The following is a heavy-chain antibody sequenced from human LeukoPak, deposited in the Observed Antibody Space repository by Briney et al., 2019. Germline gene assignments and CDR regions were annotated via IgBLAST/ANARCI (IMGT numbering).Heavy chain of an antibody. CDR3: ARESYYYDSSGYTFDF. CDR2: IYDTGST. J-gene: IGHJ4*02. D-gene: IGHD3-22*01. V-gene: IGHV4-59*01. Sequence: PSETLSLTCTVSGGSISSYYWGWIRQPPGKGLEWIGYIYDTGSTNYNPSLKSRVTISVDTSKNQFSLKLSSVTAADTAVYYCARESYYYDSSGYTFDFWGQGTLVTVSS. CDR1: GGSISSYY.